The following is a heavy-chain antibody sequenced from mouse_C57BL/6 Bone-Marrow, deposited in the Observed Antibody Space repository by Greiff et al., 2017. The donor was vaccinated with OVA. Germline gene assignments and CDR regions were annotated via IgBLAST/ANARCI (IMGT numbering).Heavy chain of an antibody. D-gene: IGHD1-1*01. CDR2: IYPGSGST. CDR1: GYTFTSYW. CDR3: ARETDYYGSSYWYFDV. V-gene: IGHV1-55*01. J-gene: IGHJ1*03. Sequence: QVQLQQSGAELVKPGASVKMSCKASGYTFTSYWITWVKQRPGQGLEWIGDIYPGSGSTNYNETFKSKATLTVDTSSSTAYMQLSSLTSEDSAVYYCARETDYYGSSYWYFDVWGTGTTVTVSS.